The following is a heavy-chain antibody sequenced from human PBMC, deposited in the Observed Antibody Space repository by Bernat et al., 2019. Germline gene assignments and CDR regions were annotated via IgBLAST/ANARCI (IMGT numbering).Heavy chain of an antibody. CDR2: ISPSSDYI. CDR3: AREGDFYGNSGSDY. V-gene: IGHV3-21*01. Sequence: EVQLVESGGDLVQPGGSLRLSCVVSGFTVSDNHVSWVRQAPGKGLEWVSAISPSSDYIYYADSVKGRFTISRDNAKNSLYLQMNSLRAEDTAIYYCAREGDFYGNSGSDYWGQGTLVTVSS. J-gene: IGHJ4*02. CDR1: GFTVSDNH. D-gene: IGHD3-22*01.